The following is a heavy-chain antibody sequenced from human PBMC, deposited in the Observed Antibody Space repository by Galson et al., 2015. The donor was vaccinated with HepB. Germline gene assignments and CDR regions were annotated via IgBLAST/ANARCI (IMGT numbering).Heavy chain of an antibody. J-gene: IGHJ5*02. CDR1: GYSFTSYW. CDR3: ARRRYYDSSGYYFFDP. D-gene: IGHD3-22*01. Sequence: QSGAEVKKPGESLKISCKGSGYSFTSYWIGWVRQMPGKGLEWMGIIYPGDSDTRYSPSFQGQVTISADKSISTAYLQWSSLKASDTAMYYCARRRYYDSSGYYFFDPWGQGTLVTVSS. CDR2: IYPGDSDT. V-gene: IGHV5-51*01.